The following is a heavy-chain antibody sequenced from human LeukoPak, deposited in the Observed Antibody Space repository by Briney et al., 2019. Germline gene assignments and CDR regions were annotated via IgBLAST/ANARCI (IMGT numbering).Heavy chain of an antibody. J-gene: IGHJ5*02. CDR2: IRAYNGNT. CDR1: GYTFTSYG. CDR3: ARSGGVVPTIGGGEFDP. D-gene: IGHD6-6*01. Sequence: ASVKVSCKASGYTFTSYGISWVRQAPGQGLEWMGWIRAYNGNTNYAQKLQGRVTMTTDTSTSTAYMELRSLRSDDTAVYYCARSGGVVPTIGGGEFDPWGQGTLVTVSS. V-gene: IGHV1-18*01.